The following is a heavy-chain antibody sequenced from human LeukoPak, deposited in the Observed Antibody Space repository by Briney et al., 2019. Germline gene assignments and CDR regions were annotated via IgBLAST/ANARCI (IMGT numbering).Heavy chain of an antibody. CDR2: ISSSGGSI. CDR3: ARDLRTYGYFDY. CDR1: KFTFSNYA. J-gene: IGHJ4*02. D-gene: IGHD5-18*01. Sequence: GGSLRLSCAGSKFTFSNYAMTWVRQAPGKGLEWVSTISSSGGSIFYSDSVKGRFTISRDNSRSTVYLQMNSLRAEDTAIYYCARDLRTYGYFDYWGQGTLVTVSS. V-gene: IGHV3-23*01.